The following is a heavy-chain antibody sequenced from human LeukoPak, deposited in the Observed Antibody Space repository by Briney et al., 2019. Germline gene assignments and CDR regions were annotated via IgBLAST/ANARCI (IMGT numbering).Heavy chain of an antibody. CDR2: IIPIFGTA. CDR3: ARPSDGTENYYFDY. J-gene: IGHJ4*02. Sequence: ASVKVSCKASGYTFTSYGISWVRQAPGQGLEWMGGIIPIFGTANYAQEFQGRVTITADESTSTAYMELSSLRSEDTAVYYCARPSDGTENYYFDYWGQGTLVTVSS. D-gene: IGHD1-1*01. V-gene: IGHV1-69*13. CDR1: GYTFTSYG.